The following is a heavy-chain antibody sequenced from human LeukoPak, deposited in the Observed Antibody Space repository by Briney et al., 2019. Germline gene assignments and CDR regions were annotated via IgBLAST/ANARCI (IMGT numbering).Heavy chain of an antibody. CDR3: ATTEVVVTATVPFDY. CDR2: ISISSNYI. J-gene: IGHJ4*02. Sequence: GGSLRLSCAASGFTFSSFSINWVRQAPGKGLEWVSSISISSNYIYYADSVKGRFTISRDNAKNSLYLQMNSLRAEDTAVYYCATTEVVVTATVPFDYWGQGTLVTVSS. CDR1: GFTFSSFS. V-gene: IGHV3-21*01. D-gene: IGHD2-21*02.